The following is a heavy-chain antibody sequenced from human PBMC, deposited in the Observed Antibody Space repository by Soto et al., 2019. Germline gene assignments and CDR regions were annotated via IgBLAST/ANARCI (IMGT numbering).Heavy chain of an antibody. V-gene: IGHV4-59*01. CDR3: ARKRRGYSGYDYWYFDY. J-gene: IGHJ4*02. CDR1: GGSISSYY. D-gene: IGHD5-12*01. Sequence: SETLSLTCTVSGGSISSYYWSWIRQPPGKGLEWIGYIYYSGSTNYNPSLKSRVTISVDTSKNQFSLKLSSVTAADTAVYYCARKRRGYSGYDYWYFDYWGQGTLVTVSS. CDR2: IYYSGST.